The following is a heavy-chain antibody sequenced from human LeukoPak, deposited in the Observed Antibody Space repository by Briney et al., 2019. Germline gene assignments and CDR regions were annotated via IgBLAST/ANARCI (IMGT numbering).Heavy chain of an antibody. CDR3: ATVGYSSSWYYDY. D-gene: IGHD6-13*01. CDR1: GYTLTELS. Sequence: ASVKVSCRVSGYTLTELSMNWVRQAPGKGLEWMGGFDPEDGETIYAQKFQGRVTITEDTSTDTAYMELSSLRSEDTAVYYCATVGYSSSWYYDYWGQGTLVTVSS. J-gene: IGHJ4*02. V-gene: IGHV1-24*01. CDR2: FDPEDGET.